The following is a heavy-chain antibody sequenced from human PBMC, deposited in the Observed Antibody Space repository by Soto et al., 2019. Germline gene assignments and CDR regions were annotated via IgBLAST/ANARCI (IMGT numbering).Heavy chain of an antibody. D-gene: IGHD6-13*01. Sequence: SETLSLTCTVSGVSISSYYWTWIRQPPGKGLEWIGYIYYSGSTNHNPSLKSRVTISVAPSKTQFSLKLSSVTAADTAVYYCATLDGYYNSMDVWGKGTTVTVSS. J-gene: IGHJ6*03. CDR2: IYYSGST. CDR1: GVSISSYY. V-gene: IGHV4-59*08. CDR3: ATLDGYYNSMDV.